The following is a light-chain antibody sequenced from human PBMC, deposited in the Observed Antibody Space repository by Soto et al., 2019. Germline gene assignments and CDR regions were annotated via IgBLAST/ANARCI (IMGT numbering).Light chain of an antibody. Sequence: EIVLTQSPGTLSLSPGERVTLSCRASQSVSSSYLAWYQQKPGQAPRLLIYDASSRATGIPDRFSGSGSGTDFTLTISRLEPEDFAVYYCQQYGSSPGTFGGGTKVEIK. CDR1: QSVSSSY. CDR3: QQYGSSPGT. V-gene: IGKV3-20*01. J-gene: IGKJ4*01. CDR2: DAS.